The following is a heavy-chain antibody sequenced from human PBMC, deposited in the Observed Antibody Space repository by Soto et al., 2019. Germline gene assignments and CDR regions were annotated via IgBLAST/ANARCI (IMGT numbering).Heavy chain of an antibody. V-gene: IGHV3-23*01. CDR2: ISGSGIST. CDR3: AKEPVGPDWYFDL. Sequence: DVQLLESGGGLVQPGGSLRLSCAASGFTFRSYAMSWVRQAPGKGLEWVSGISGSGISTHYADSVKGRFTVSRDNSKNTLYLQRRSLRAEDTAVYNCAKEPVGPDWYFDLWGRGTLVTVSS. J-gene: IGHJ2*01. CDR1: GFTFRSYA.